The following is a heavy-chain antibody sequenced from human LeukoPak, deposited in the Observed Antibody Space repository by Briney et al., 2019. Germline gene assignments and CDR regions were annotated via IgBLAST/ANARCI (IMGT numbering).Heavy chain of an antibody. V-gene: IGHV3-7*03. Sequence: GGSLRLSCAVSGFTFSSRWMAWVRQVPGKGPEWVANINQDGSHKYYVDSVKGRFTISRDNAKNSLYLQLNRLRVEGTAVYYCARDWGQQLATINMDVWGQGTTVTVSS. J-gene: IGHJ6*02. CDR3: ARDWGQQLATINMDV. CDR2: INQDGSHK. CDR1: GFTFSSRW. D-gene: IGHD6-13*01.